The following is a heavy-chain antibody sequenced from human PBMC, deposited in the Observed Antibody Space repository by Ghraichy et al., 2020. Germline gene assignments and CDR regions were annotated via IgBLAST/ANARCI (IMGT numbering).Heavy chain of an antibody. Sequence: LTCAASGFTFSNAWMSWVRQAPGKGLEWVGRIKSKTDGGTTDYAAPVKGRFTISRDDSKNTLHLQMNSLKTEDTAVYYCTTSYIYGSGSYYDYPDAFDIWGQGTMVTVSS. CDR1: GFTFSNAW. V-gene: IGHV3-15*01. CDR3: TTSYIYGSGSYYDYPDAFDI. D-gene: IGHD3-10*01. J-gene: IGHJ3*02. CDR2: IKSKTDGGTT.